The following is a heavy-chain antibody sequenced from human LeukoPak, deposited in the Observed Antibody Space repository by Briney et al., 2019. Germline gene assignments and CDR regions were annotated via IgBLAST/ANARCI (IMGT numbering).Heavy chain of an antibody. V-gene: IGHV5-10-1*01. CDR2: IEPRDSYS. CDR3: AREGTYYYDDSGYYPFDY. D-gene: IGHD3-22*01. CDR1: GYYFNNYW. J-gene: IGHJ4*02. Sequence: GESLKISCKSSGYYFNNYWISWVRQMPGKGVEGMGRIEPRDSYSNYSPYFQGHVTISADRSISTAYLQWSSLKASDTAMYFCAREGTYYYDDSGYYPFDYWGQGTLVPVSS.